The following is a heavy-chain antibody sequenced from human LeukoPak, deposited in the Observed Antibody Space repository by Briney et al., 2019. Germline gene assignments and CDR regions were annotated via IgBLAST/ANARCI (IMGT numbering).Heavy chain of an antibody. CDR3: ARGYQHEWSNFFDP. CDR2: IYTSGST. Sequence: SETLSLTCTVSGGSISSYYWSWIRQPAGKGLEWIGRIYTSGSTNYNPSLKSRVTMSVDTSKNQFSLKLSSVTAADTAVYYCARGYQHEWSNFFDPWGQGTLVTVSS. J-gene: IGHJ5*02. V-gene: IGHV4-4*07. D-gene: IGHD3-3*01. CDR1: GGSISSYY.